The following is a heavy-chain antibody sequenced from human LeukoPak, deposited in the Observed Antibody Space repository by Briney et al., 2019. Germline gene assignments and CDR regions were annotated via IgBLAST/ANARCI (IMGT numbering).Heavy chain of an antibody. D-gene: IGHD1-14*01. Sequence: GGSLRVSCAASGFSFSSYWMSSVRQTPENGLEFVGNIDRDGGVRNYMDSLKGRCTISRDNGKKSLYLEINSLRADDTAVYYCARDPGSSAFDLWGRGALVTVSS. CDR3: ARDPGSSAFDL. J-gene: IGHJ4*02. V-gene: IGHV3-7*01. CDR2: IDRDGGVR. CDR1: GFSFSSYW.